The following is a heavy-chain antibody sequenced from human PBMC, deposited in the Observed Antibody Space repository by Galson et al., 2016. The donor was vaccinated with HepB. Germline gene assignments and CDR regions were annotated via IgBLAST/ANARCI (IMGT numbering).Heavy chain of an antibody. CDR2: IYYRSTWME. D-gene: IGHD2-15*01. V-gene: IGHV6-1*01. Sequence: VSSNTDAWNWLRQSPSRGLEWLGRIYYRSTWMEDYAPSLTGRISIDPDTSKNQFSLQLTSVTPEDTAVYYCALSLPSCRGGSCYGHWGQGTLVTVSS. CDR1: VSSNTDA. J-gene: IGHJ4*02. CDR3: ALSLPSCRGGSCYGH.